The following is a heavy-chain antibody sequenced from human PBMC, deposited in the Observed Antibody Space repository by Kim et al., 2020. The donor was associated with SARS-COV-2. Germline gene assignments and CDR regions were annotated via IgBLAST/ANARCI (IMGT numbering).Heavy chain of an antibody. V-gene: IGHV3-33*01. Sequence: YYADSVKGRLTSSRYNSKNTLYLKRNSLRAEDTAVYDCARDTRDYYGMDVWGQGTTVTVSS. CDR3: ARDTRDYYGMDV. J-gene: IGHJ6*02.